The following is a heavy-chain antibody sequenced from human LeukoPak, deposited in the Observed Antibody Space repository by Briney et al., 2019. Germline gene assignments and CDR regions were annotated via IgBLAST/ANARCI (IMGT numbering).Heavy chain of an antibody. D-gene: IGHD4-17*01. CDR1: GFTFSSYS. V-gene: IGHV3-21*01. Sequence: PGGSLRLSCAAPGFTFSSYSMNWVRQAPGKGLEWVSSISSSSSYIYYADSVKGRFTISRDNAKNSLYLQMNSLRAEDTAVYYCARGTLGNYGDYDFDYWGQGTLVTVSS. J-gene: IGHJ4*02. CDR2: ISSSSSYI. CDR3: ARGTLGNYGDYDFDY.